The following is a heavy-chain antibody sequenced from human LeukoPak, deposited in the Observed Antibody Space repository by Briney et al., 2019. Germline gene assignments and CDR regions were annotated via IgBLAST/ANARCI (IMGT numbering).Heavy chain of an antibody. CDR2: ISYDGSNK. J-gene: IGHJ4*02. D-gene: IGHD3-22*01. Sequence: GGSLRLSCAASGFTFSSYAMHWVRQAPGKGLEWVAVISYDGSNKYYADSVKGRFTISRDNSKNTLYLQMNSLRAEDTALYYCARDPAIQTWLSAYSFDYWGQGTQVTVSS. V-gene: IGHV3-30-3*01. CDR3: ARDPAIQTWLSAYSFDY. CDR1: GFTFSSYA.